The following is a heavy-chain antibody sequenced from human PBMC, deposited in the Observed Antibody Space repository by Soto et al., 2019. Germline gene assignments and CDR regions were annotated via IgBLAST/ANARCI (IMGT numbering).Heavy chain of an antibody. CDR3: ASVSYGDYQFDY. CDR1: GFTFSSYS. J-gene: IGHJ4*02. V-gene: IGHV3-21*01. Sequence: GGSLRLSCAASGFTFSSYSMNWVRQAPGKGLEWVSSISSSSSYIYYADSVKGRFTISRDNAKNSLYLQMNSLRAEDTAVYYCASVSYGDYQFDYWGQGTLVTVSS. D-gene: IGHD4-17*01. CDR2: ISSSSSYI.